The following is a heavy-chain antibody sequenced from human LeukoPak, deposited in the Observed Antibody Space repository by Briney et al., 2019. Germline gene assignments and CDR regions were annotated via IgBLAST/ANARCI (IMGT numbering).Heavy chain of an antibody. J-gene: IGHJ3*02. D-gene: IGHD5-12*01. CDR2: ISGSGTYI. CDR3: ARNWRSIVATPGACDI. V-gene: IGHV3-21*01. Sequence: GGSLRLSCAASGFTFSSYNINWVRQAPGKGLEWVSSISGSGTYIYHADSVKGRFTISRDNAKNSLYLQMNSLRAEDTAVYYCARNWRSIVATPGACDIWGQGTMVIVSS. CDR1: GFTFSSYN.